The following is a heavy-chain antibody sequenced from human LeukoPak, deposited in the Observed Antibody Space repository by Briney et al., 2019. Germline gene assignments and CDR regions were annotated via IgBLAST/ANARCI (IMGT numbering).Heavy chain of an antibody. Sequence: SETLSLTCAASGGSFSTYYWSWIRQPPGKGLEWIGYIYYSGSTNYNPSLKSRVTISVDTSKNQFSLKLSSVTAADTAVYYCARMYYDILAGYSFDYWGQGTLVTVSS. J-gene: IGHJ4*02. D-gene: IGHD3-9*01. CDR3: ARMYYDILAGYSFDY. CDR2: IYYSGST. CDR1: GGSFSTYY. V-gene: IGHV4-59*01.